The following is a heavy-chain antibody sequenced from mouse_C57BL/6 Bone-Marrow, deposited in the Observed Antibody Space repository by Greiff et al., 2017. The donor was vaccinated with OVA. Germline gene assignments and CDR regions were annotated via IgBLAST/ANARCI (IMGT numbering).Heavy chain of an antibody. CDR2: ISNLAYSI. J-gene: IGHJ2*01. Sequence: DVKLVESGGGLVQPGGSLKLSCAASGFTFSDYGMAWVRQAPRKGPEWVAFISNLAYSIYYADTVTGRFTISRENAKNTLYLEMSSLRSEDTAMYYCARHELTGTGGYFDYWGQGTTLTVSS. CDR3: ARHELTGTGGYFDY. D-gene: IGHD4-1*01. V-gene: IGHV5-15*01. CDR1: GFTFSDYG.